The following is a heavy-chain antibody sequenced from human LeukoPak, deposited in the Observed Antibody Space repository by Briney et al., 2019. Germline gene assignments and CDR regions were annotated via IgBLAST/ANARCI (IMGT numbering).Heavy chain of an antibody. CDR1: GYSFTSYW. V-gene: IGHV5-51*01. CDR2: IYPGDSDT. D-gene: IGHD1-26*01. Sequence: GESLKISCKDSGYSFTSYWIGWVRQMPGKGLEWMGIIYPGDSDTRYSPSFQGQVTISAAKSINAAYLRWSSLKASDTAIYYCARRGEATDPFDSWGQGTLVTVSS. J-gene: IGHJ4*02. CDR3: ARRGEATDPFDS.